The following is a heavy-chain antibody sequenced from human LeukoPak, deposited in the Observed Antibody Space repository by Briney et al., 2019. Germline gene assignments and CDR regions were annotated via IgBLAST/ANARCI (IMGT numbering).Heavy chain of an antibody. D-gene: IGHD2-15*01. V-gene: IGHV3-33*01. CDR3: ARDIDRAHGD. CDR2: LWADGKTA. Sequence: GGSLRLSCAASGFTFNIFGMHWVRQVPGNGLEWLAVLWADGKTANFADSVKGRFTISRDSSENTLYLQMNSLRSEDTAVYYCARDIDRAHGDWGQGTLVTVSS. CDR1: GFTFNIFG. J-gene: IGHJ4*02.